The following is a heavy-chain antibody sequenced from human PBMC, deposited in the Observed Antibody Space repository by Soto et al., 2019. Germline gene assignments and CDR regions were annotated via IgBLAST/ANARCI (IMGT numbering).Heavy chain of an antibody. CDR2: ISGSGGTT. J-gene: IGHJ4*02. D-gene: IGHD3-22*01. Sequence: GGSLRLSCAASGFTFSSYAMSWVRQAPGKGLEWAARISGSGGTTHYADSVKGRFTISRDNSKNTLYVQMNSLRAEDTAVYYCAKNSGNGGYSPFDYWGQGTLVTVSS. CDR3: AKNSGNGGYSPFDY. V-gene: IGHV3-23*01. CDR1: GFTFSSYA.